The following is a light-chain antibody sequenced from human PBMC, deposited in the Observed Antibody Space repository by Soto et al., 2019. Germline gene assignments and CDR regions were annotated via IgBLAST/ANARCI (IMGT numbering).Light chain of an antibody. CDR3: RSYAGSDKFYV. J-gene: IGLJ1*01. CDR1: SGDVGGYNY. CDR2: EVS. V-gene: IGLV2-8*01. Sequence: QSALTQSPSASGSPGQSVTISCTGTSGDVGGYNYVSWYQQHPGKAPKLMIYEVSKRPLGVPDRFSGSKPGNTASLTVSGLQAEDEADYYCRSYAGSDKFYVFGTGTKLTVL.